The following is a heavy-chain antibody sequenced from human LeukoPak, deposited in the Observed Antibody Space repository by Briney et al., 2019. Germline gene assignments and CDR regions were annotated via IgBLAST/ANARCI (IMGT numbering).Heavy chain of an antibody. CDR1: GYTFINYG. Sequence: GASVKVSCKASGYTFINYGITWVRQAPGQGLGWMGWISGYNGNTNYAQKPQGRVTMTTDTSTSTAYMELRSLRSDDTAVYYCARVVTAMDDAFDIWGQGTLVTVSS. V-gene: IGHV1-18*01. CDR2: ISGYNGNT. D-gene: IGHD2-21*02. J-gene: IGHJ3*02. CDR3: ARVVTAMDDAFDI.